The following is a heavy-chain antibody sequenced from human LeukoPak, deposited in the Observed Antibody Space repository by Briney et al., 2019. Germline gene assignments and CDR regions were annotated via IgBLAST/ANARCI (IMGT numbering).Heavy chain of an antibody. CDR3: ARDADNYYDSSGYQYYYYYMDV. J-gene: IGHJ6*03. CDR2: ISTGSSDI. Sequence: GGSLRLSCAASGFTFSSYTMNWVRQAPGKGLEWVSSISTGSSDINYADSVRGRFTISRDNAKNSLYLQMNSLRAEDTAVYYCARDADNYYDSSGYQYYYYYMDVWGKGTTVTVSS. D-gene: IGHD3-22*01. V-gene: IGHV3-21*01. CDR1: GFTFSSYT.